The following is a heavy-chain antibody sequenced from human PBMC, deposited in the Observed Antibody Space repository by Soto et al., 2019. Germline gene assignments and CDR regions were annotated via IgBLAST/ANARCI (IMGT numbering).Heavy chain of an antibody. D-gene: IGHD3-9*01. CDR2: IYYSGRT. CDR3: ASGGWTYDILTGYYL. V-gene: IGHV4-59*01. Sequence: QVQLQESGPGLVKPSETLSLTCTVSGGSISSYSWSWIRQPPGKGLQWIGYIYYSGRTNYNPSLKSRVTISVDTSKKQISLKLSSATAADSAVYYCASGGWTYDILTGYYLWGQGTMVTVSS. J-gene: IGHJ3*01. CDR1: GGSISSYS.